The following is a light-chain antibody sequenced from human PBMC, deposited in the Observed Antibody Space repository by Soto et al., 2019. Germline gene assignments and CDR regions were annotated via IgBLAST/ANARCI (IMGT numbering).Light chain of an antibody. J-gene: IGLJ1*01. V-gene: IGLV2-11*01. CDR2: DVS. Sequence: QSALTQPRAVSGSPGQSVTVSCTGTSSDIGRYDYVSWYQQHPGKAPKLMIFDVSERPSGVPGRFSGSKSGKTASLTISGLQADDDADYYCCSYAGRYSYVFGTGTKLTVL. CDR1: SSDIGRYDY. CDR3: CSYAGRYSYV.